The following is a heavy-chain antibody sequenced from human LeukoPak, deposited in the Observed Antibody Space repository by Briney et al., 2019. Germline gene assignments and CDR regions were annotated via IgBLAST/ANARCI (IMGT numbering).Heavy chain of an antibody. V-gene: IGHV4-59*11. CDR2: ICFSGST. D-gene: IGHD6-19*01. J-gene: IGHJ3*02. CDR3: ARGLGAVAGRIYDGFDM. CDR1: GGSISSHY. Sequence: TSETLSLTCTVSGGSISSHYWSWIRQPPGKGLEWIGYICFSGSTNYNPSLKSRVTISIDTPNNQFSLKLSSVTAADTGVYYCARGLGAVAGRIYDGFDMWGQGTMVTVSS.